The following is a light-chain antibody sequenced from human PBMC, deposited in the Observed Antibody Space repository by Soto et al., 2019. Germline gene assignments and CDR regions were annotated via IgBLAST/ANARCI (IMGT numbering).Light chain of an antibody. CDR3: SPDTTSNTLQIL. CDR1: SSDVGGNNY. J-gene: IGLJ1*01. CDR2: DVS. Sequence: QSALNQPASVSGSPGQSITISCTGTSSDVGGNNYVSWYQHHPGKAPKLMIYDVSNRPSGISNRFSGSKSGNTASLTISGLHPEDEGDNYCSPDTTSNTLQILFGTGTMVTV. V-gene: IGLV2-14*03.